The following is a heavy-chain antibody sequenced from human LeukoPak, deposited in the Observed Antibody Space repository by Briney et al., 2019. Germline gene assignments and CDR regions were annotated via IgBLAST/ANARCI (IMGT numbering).Heavy chain of an antibody. J-gene: IGHJ3*02. CDR2: IIPILGIA. CDR1: GYTFTSYG. CDR3: ARPRYDSSGYDAFDI. V-gene: IGHV1-69*04. D-gene: IGHD3-22*01. Sequence: GASVKVSCKASGYTFTSYGISWVRQAPGQGLEWMGRIIPILGIANYAQKFQGRVTITADKSTSTAYMELSSLRSEDTAVYYCARPRYDSSGYDAFDIWGQGTMVTVSS.